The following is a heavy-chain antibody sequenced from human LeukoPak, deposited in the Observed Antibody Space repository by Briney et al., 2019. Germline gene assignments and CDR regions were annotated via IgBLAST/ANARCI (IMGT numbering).Heavy chain of an antibody. Sequence: ASVKVSCKASGGTFSSYAISWVRQAPGQGLEWMGGIIPIFGTVNYAQKFQGRVTITADKSTSTAYMELSSLRSEDTAVYYCASYDGYNYATTSTFDYWGQGTLVTVSS. CDR3: ASYDGYNYATTSTFDY. V-gene: IGHV1-69*06. D-gene: IGHD5-24*01. CDR2: IIPIFGTV. J-gene: IGHJ4*02. CDR1: GGTFSSYA.